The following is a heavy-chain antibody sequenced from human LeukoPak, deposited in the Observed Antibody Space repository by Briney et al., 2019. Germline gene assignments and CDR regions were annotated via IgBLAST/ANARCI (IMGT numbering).Heavy chain of an antibody. CDR3: AKALICSGGSCYSYYYYGVDV. CDR2: INWNGGST. V-gene: IGHV3-20*04. D-gene: IGHD2-15*01. CDR1: GFTFDDYG. J-gene: IGHJ6*02. Sequence: TGGSLRLSCAASGFTFDDYGMTWVRQVPGKGLEWVSSINWNGGSTGYADSVKGRFTVSRDNAKNTLYLQMNSLRAEDTAVYYCAKALICSGGSCYSYYYYGVDVWGQGTTVTVSS.